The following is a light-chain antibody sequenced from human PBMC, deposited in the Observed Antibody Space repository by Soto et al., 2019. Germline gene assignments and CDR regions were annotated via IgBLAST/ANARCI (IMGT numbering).Light chain of an antibody. CDR3: SSYTSSRTLYV. Sequence: VLTQPASVSGSPGQSITISCTGTSSDVGGYNYVSWYQQHPGKAPKLMIYEVSNRPSGVSNRFSGSKSGNTASLTISGLQAEDEADYYCSSYTSSRTLYVFGTGTKLTVL. CDR2: EVS. J-gene: IGLJ1*01. CDR1: SSDVGGYNY. V-gene: IGLV2-14*01.